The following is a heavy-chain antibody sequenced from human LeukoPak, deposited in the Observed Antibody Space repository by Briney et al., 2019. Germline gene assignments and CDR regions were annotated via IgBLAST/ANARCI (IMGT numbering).Heavy chain of an antibody. CDR3: ARDGHGGNSFDF. J-gene: IGHJ4*02. V-gene: IGHV1-2*02. Sequence: PSVKVSCKASGYTFTGYYMHWVRQAPGQGVEWMRWINANSGGTDYAQKFQDRVTMTRDTSISTAYMELSRLTSDDTAVYYCARDGHGGNSFDFWGQGTLVTVSS. CDR1: GYTFTGYY. D-gene: IGHD4-23*01. CDR2: INANSGGT.